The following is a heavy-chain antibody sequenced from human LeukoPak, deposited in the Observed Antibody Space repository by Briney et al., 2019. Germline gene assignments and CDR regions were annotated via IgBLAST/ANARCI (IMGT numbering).Heavy chain of an antibody. Sequence: QPGGSLRLSCAASGFTFRSYSMNWVRQAPGKGLEWVSYISSSSSTIYYADSVKGRFTISRDNAKNSLYLQMNSLRAEDTAVYYCARAVSSDYWGQGTLVTVSS. D-gene: IGHD3-16*01. J-gene: IGHJ4*02. CDR1: GFTFRSYS. V-gene: IGHV3-48*01. CDR2: ISSSSSTI. CDR3: ARAVSSDY.